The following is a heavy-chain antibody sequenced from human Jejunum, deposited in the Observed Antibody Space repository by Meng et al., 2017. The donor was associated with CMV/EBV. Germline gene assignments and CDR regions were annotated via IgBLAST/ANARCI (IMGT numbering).Heavy chain of an antibody. Sequence: CAASGLDFNPYTMHWVRQAPGKGLEWVSSITSGSRYIFYTDSVKGRFTLSRDNAKKSLYLQMNSLRAADTAVYYCATDYRRGAGPNWGQGTLVTVSS. V-gene: IGHV3-21*01. CDR1: GLDFNPYT. CDR2: ITSGSRYI. D-gene: IGHD6-13*01. J-gene: IGHJ4*02. CDR3: ATDYRRGAGPN.